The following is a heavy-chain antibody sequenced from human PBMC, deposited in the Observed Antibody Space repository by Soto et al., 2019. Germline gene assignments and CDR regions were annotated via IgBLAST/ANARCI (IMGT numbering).Heavy chain of an antibody. Sequence: ASVKVSCKASGYTFTSYYMHWVRQAPGQGLEWMGIINPSGGSTSYAQKFQGRVTMTRDTSTSTVYMELSSLRSEDTAVYYCARGPSRYCTNGVCPSGPHHLFTLDYWGQGTLVTVSS. CDR1: GYTFTSYY. CDR3: ARGPSRYCTNGVCPSGPHHLFTLDY. J-gene: IGHJ4*01. V-gene: IGHV1-46*01. D-gene: IGHD2-8*01. CDR2: INPSGGST.